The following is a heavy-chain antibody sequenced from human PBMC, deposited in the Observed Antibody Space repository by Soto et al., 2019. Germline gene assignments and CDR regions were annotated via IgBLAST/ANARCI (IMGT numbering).Heavy chain of an antibody. V-gene: IGHV1-2*02. J-gene: IGHJ3*02. Sequence: QLHLVQSGAVVKKPGASVTVSCSASGYPVTAYYMHWVRQAPGRGLEWMGGINPATGAAKYTQTFQGRVTMPRDRYTSTVFMERSGVTSEDTAVFYCARGGGVGVAGSAAFDMWGQGTLVTVSS. CDR1: GYPVTAYY. CDR3: ARGGGVGVAGSAAFDM. D-gene: IGHD3-3*01. CDR2: INPATGAA.